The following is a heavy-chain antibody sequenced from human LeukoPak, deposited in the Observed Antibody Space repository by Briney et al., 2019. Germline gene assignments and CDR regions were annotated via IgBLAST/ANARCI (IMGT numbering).Heavy chain of an antibody. Sequence: GGSLRLSCAASGFTFSSYAMSWVRLAPGKGLEWVSAISGSGGSTYYADSVKGRFTISRDNSKNTLYLQMNSLRAEDTAVYYCAKAGYCSSTSCRRGWFDPWGQGTLVTVSS. CDR3: AKAGYCSSTSCRRGWFDP. V-gene: IGHV3-23*01. J-gene: IGHJ5*02. CDR2: ISGSGGST. CDR1: GFTFSSYA. D-gene: IGHD2-2*01.